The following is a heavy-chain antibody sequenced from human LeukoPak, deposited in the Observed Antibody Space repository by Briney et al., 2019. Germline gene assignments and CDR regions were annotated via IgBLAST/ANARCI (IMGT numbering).Heavy chain of an antibody. J-gene: IGHJ4*02. CDR2: IYHSGST. CDR1: GYSISSGYY. Sequence: SETLSLTCSVSGYSISSGYYWGWIRQSPGKGLEWIGSIYHSGSTYYNPSLKSRVTISVDTSKNQFSLKLGSVTAADTAVYYCARGLVDSGSSNLDYWGQGTLVTVSS. D-gene: IGHD6-13*01. CDR3: ARGLVDSGSSNLDY. V-gene: IGHV4-38-2*02.